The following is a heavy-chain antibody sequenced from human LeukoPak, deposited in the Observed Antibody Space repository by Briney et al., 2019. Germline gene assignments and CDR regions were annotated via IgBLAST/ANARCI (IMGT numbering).Heavy chain of an antibody. CDR1: GFSFSNYW. V-gene: IGHV3-7*01. CDR2: MNEDGSQK. D-gene: IGHD1-26*01. J-gene: IGHJ4*02. CDR3: ARDIPRGSTHLDY. Sequence: QSGGSLRLSRAASGFSFSNYWVTWVRQAPGKGLEWVASMNEDGSQKNYGDSVKGRFTISRDDAENSLYLQMNVLRVEDTAVYYCARDIPRGSTHLDYWGQGTLVTVSA.